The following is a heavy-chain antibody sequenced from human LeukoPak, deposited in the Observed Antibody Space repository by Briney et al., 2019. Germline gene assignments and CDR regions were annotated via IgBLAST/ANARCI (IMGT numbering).Heavy chain of an antibody. CDR3: ARVSDSYGPFDY. D-gene: IGHD5-18*01. J-gene: IGHJ4*02. CDR2: IYHSGST. V-gene: IGHV4-39*07. CDR1: GGSISSSSYY. Sequence: PSETLSLTCTVSGGSISSSSYYWGWIRQPPGKGLEWIGSIYHSGSTYYNPSLKSRVTISVDTSKNQFSLKLSSVTAADTAVYYCARVSDSYGPFDYWGQGTLVTVSS.